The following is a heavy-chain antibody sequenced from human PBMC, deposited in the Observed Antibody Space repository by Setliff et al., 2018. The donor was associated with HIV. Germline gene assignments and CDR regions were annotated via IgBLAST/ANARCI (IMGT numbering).Heavy chain of an antibody. V-gene: IGHV3-7*01. CDR1: GFVFSGHQ. D-gene: IGHD2-21*01. CDR3: ARVRYCGSPSCRKEFDF. CDR2: IKQDGSEK. Sequence: GGSLRLSCAASGFVFSGHQVSWVGQGPGKGMEGVAKIKQDGSEKYYVDSVKGRFTISRDDSEGTLFLQRNSLRVDDTAVYYCARVRYCGSPSCRKEFDFWGQGTRVTVS. J-gene: IGHJ4*02.